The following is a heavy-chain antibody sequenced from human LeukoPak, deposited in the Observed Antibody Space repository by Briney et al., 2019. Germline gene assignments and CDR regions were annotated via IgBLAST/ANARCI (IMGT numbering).Heavy chain of an antibody. CDR1: GFTFSSYG. CDR3: AKDQKGYCSGGSCYHPIDY. D-gene: IGHD2-15*01. J-gene: IGHJ4*02. CDR2: ISYDGSNK. V-gene: IGHV3-30*18. Sequence: GGSLSLSCAASGFTFSSYGMHWVRQAPGKGLEWVAVISYDGSNKYYADSVKGRFTISRDNSKNTLYLQMNSLRAEDTAVYYCAKDQKGYCSGGSCYHPIDYWGQGTLVTVSS.